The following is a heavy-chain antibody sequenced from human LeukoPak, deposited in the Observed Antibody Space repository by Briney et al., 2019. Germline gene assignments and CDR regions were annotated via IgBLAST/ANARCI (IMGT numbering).Heavy chain of an antibody. CDR2: IYSNEDT. J-gene: IGHJ6*03. V-gene: IGHV4-61*02. Sequence: SQTLSFTCTVYGDSISSGSYYWSWIRQPAGKGLEWIGRIYSNEDTKFNPSLKSRVPISLDTSKNQFSLKLSSATAADTAVYYCASRHSKQQPYYYYMDIWGKGTTVTVSS. D-gene: IGHD6-13*01. CDR3: ASRHSKQQPYYYYMDI. CDR1: GDSISSGSYY.